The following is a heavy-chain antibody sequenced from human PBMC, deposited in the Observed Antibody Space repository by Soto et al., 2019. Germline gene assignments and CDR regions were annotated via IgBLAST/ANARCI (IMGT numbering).Heavy chain of an antibody. J-gene: IGHJ5*02. D-gene: IGHD6-25*01. CDR3: ASKQAALTWFDP. CDR2: ISSSSDTI. V-gene: IGHV3-48*02. Sequence: GSLRLSCVASGFTYSLYSMGWVRQAPGKRLQWISYISSSSDTIYYADSVKGRFTISRDNAKNSLYLQMNSLRDEDTAVYYCASKQAALTWFDPLCLRTLLTISS. CDR1: GFTYSLYS.